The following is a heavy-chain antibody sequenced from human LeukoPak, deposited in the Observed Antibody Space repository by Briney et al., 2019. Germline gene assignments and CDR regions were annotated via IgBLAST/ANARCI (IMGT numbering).Heavy chain of an antibody. J-gene: IGHJ6*03. CDR2: ISRSGSTK. D-gene: IGHD2-15*01. CDR3: ARGRRIVVVLGATRTHRDYYMDV. V-gene: IGHV3-11*04. Sequence: GGSLRLSCAASGFTFSDYNMRWIRQAPGKGLEWVSSISRSGSTKYYADSVKGRFTISRDNAKNSLFLQMNSLRAEDTAVYYCARGRRIVVVLGATRTHRDYYMDVWGKGTTVTVSS. CDR1: GFTFSDYN.